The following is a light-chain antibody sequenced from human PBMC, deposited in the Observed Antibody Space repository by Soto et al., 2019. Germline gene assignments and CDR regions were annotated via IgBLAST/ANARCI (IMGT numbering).Light chain of an antibody. CDR3: QQRFNWPPIT. CDR1: QSVSSY. J-gene: IGKJ5*01. V-gene: IGKV3-11*01. CDR2: DAS. Sequence: EIVLTQSPATLSLSPGETATLSCRASQSVSSYLAWYQQKPGQAPRLLIYDASTRATGIPARFSGSVSGTDFTLTISSLEPEDFAVYYCQQRFNWPPITFCQGTRLEI.